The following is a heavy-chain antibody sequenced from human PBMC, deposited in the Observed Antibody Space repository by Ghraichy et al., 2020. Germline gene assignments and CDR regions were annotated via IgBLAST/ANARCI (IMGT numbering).Heavy chain of an antibody. CDR2: ISGSGGST. V-gene: IGHV3-23*01. D-gene: IGHD6-13*01. CDR3: AKPPRAIAAAGTQFDL. J-gene: IGHJ2*01. CDR1: GFTFSSYA. Sequence: GGSLRLSCAASGFTFSSYAMSWVRQAPGKGLEWVSAISGSGGSTYYADSVKGRFTISRDNSKNTLYLQMNSLRAEDTAVYYCAKPPRAIAAAGTQFDLWGRGTLVTVSS.